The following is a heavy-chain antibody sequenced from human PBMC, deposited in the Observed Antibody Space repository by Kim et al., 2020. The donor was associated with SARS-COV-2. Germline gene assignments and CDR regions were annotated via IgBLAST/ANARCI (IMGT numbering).Heavy chain of an antibody. V-gene: IGHV4-59*13. CDR3: ARAGILTGYYINDAFDI. CDR1: GGSISSYY. J-gene: IGHJ3*02. D-gene: IGHD3-9*01. CDR2: IYYSGST. Sequence: SETLSLTCTVSGGSISSYYWSWIRQPPGKGLEWIGYIYYSGSTNYNPSLKSRVTISVDTSKNQFSLKLSSVTAADTAVYYCARAGILTGYYINDAFDIWGQGTMVTVSS.